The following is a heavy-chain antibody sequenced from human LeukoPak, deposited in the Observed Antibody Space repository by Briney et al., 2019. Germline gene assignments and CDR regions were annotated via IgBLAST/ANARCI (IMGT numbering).Heavy chain of an antibody. Sequence: VKVSCKASGGTFSSYAISWVRQAPGQGLEWMGGIIPIFGTANYAQKFQGRVTITADESTSTAYMELSSLRSEDTAVYYCARVSAYCGGDCASDYWGQGTLVTVSS. CDR3: ARVSAYCGGDCASDY. J-gene: IGHJ4*02. CDR2: IIPIFGTA. V-gene: IGHV1-69*13. D-gene: IGHD2-21*02. CDR1: GGTFSSYA.